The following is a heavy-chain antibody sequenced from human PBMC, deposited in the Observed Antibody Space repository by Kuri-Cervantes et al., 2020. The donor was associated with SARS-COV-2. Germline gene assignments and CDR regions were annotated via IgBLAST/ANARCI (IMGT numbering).Heavy chain of an antibody. CDR1: GGSISSGSYY. CDR3: ARGKIVVVPAAILYYYYYYMDV. J-gene: IGHJ6*03. V-gene: IGHV4-61*02. Sequence: LRLSCTVSGGSISSGSYYWSWIRQPAGKGLEWIGRIYTSGSTNYNPSLKSRVTMSVDTSKNQFSLKLSSVTAADTAVYYCARGKIVVVPAAILYYYYYYMDVWGKGTTVTVSS. CDR2: IYTSGST. D-gene: IGHD2-2*01.